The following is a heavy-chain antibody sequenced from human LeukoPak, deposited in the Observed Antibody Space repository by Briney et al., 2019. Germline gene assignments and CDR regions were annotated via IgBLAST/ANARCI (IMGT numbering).Heavy chain of an antibody. J-gene: IGHJ6*02. CDR2: IWYDGSKK. D-gene: IGHD6-19*01. CDR1: GFTFSSYG. Sequence: GGSLRLSCAASGFTFSSYGMHWVRRAPGTGLEWVALIWYDGSKKYYADPVKGRFTIPRGNSKNALYLEMNGLRAEDTAVYYCARDQGEVAGKYYYYCGMDVWGQGATVTVSS. V-gene: IGHV3-33*01. CDR3: ARDQGEVAGKYYYYCGMDV.